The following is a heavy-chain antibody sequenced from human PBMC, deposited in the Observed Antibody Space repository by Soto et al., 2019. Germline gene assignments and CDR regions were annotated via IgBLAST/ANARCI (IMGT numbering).Heavy chain of an antibody. V-gene: IGHV4-39*01. Sequence: QLQLQESGPGLVKPSETLSLTCTVSGGSISSSSYYWGWIRQPPGKGLEWIGSIYYSGSTYYNPSLESRVTLSVEASMNQSSLKLSSVTAADTAVYYCARHVPYGSGSYYNPFDYWGQGTLVTVSS. D-gene: IGHD3-10*01. J-gene: IGHJ4*02. CDR2: IYYSGST. CDR3: ARHVPYGSGSYYNPFDY. CDR1: GGSISSSSYY.